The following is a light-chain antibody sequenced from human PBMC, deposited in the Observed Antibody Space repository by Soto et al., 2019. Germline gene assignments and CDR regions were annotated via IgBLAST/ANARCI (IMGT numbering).Light chain of an antibody. V-gene: IGKV4-1*01. CDR2: WAS. CDR1: QSVLSSSNNKNY. CDR3: QQYYSTPPHT. J-gene: IGKJ2*01. Sequence: DIVMTQSPDSLAVSLGERATINCKSSQSVLSSSNNKNYLAWYQQKPGQPPKLIIYWASTRESGVPDRFSGSGSSTDFTLTISSLQAEDVAVYYCQQYYSTPPHTFGQGTKLEIK.